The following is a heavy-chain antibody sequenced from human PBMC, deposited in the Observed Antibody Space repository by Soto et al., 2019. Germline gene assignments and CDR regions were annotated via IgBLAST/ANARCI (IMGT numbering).Heavy chain of an antibody. J-gene: IGHJ4*02. V-gene: IGHV3-30*04. D-gene: IGHD4-17*01. Sequence: GGSLRLSCAASGFTFSSYAMHWVRQAPGKGLEWVAVISYDESHKYYVDSVKGRFTISRDNTKQTLSLQMNSLRAEDTAVYYCAKDKHDYGAANIDFWGQGSLVTVS. CDR1: GFTFSSYA. CDR3: AKDKHDYGAANIDF. CDR2: ISYDESHK.